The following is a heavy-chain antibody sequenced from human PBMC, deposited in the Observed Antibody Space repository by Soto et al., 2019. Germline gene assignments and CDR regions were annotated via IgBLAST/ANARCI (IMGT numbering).Heavy chain of an antibody. Sequence: ASVKVSCKASGGTFSSYAISWVRQAPGQGLEWMGGIIPIFGTANYAQKFQGRVTITADESTSTAYMELSSLRPEDTAVYYCAREQYSYGSYYYYGMDVWGQGTTVTVS. CDR2: IIPIFGTA. J-gene: IGHJ6*02. V-gene: IGHV1-69*13. CDR3: AREQYSYGSYYYYGMDV. CDR1: GGTFSSYA. D-gene: IGHD5-18*01.